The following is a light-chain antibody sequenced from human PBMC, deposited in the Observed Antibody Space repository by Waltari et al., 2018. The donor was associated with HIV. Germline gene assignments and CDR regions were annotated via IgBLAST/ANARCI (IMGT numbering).Light chain of an antibody. J-gene: IGLJ2*01. CDR1: SFRNYY. Sequence: SSGVAQDPAVSVALGQTVTITCRGDSFRNYYATWYQQKPGQPPVLIFYGKSSRPSGIPDRFSGSTSGNTAFLTITGAQAEDEAAYYCNSRDSTGNHLVVFGGGTKLTVL. CDR3: NSRDSTGNHLVV. V-gene: IGLV3-19*01. CDR2: GKS.